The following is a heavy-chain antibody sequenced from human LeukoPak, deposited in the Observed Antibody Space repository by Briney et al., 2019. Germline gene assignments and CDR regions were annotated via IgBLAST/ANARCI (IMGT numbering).Heavy chain of an antibody. D-gene: IGHD2-15*01. CDR3: ARDGGYYGMDV. V-gene: IGHV3-21*01. CDR2: ISSSSSYI. CDR1: GFSFSSYS. Sequence: TGGSLRLSCAASGFSFSSYSMNWVRQAPGKWLECVSSISSSSSYIYYADSVKGRFTMSRDNAKNSLYLQMNSLRAEDTAVYYCARDGGYYGMDVWGQGTTVTVSS. J-gene: IGHJ6*02.